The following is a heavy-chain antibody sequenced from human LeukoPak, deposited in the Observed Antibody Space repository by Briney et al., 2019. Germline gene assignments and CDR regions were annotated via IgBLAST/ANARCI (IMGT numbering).Heavy chain of an antibody. V-gene: IGHV4-34*01. CDR1: GGSFSGYY. CDR3: ARGLGDY. CDR2: INHSGST. J-gene: IGHJ4*02. Sequence: PSETLSLTCAVYGGSFSGYYWSWIRQPPGKGLEWIGEINHSGSTNYNPSLKSRVTISVDTSKDQFSLKLSSVTAADTAVYYCARGLGDYWGQGTLVTVSS.